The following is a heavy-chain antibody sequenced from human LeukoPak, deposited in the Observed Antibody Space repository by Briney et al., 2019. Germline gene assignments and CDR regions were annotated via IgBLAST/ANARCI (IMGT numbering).Heavy chain of an antibody. CDR1: GGAFSGFY. CDR3: ATLYSYGSATQYYYYYYMDV. V-gene: IGHV4-34*01. Sequence: SETLSLTCAVYGGAFSGFYWTWIREPPGEGLEWIWEINHSGGTNYNPSLKGRFTISLDTSKNQFSLKLSSVTAADTALYFCATLYSYGSATQYYYYYYMDVWGKGTTVTVSS. CDR2: INHSGGT. J-gene: IGHJ6*03. D-gene: IGHD5-18*01.